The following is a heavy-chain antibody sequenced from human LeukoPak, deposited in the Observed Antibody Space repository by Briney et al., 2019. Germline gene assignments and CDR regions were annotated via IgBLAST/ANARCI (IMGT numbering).Heavy chain of an antibody. Sequence: GGSLRLSCAASGFTFSNAWMSWVRQAPGKGLEWVGRIESKTDGGTTDYAAPVKGRFTISRDDSKNTLYLQMNSLKTEDTAVYYCTTDFGVFRSDFWSGYYRFDYWGQGTLVTVSS. CDR1: GFTFSNAW. D-gene: IGHD3-3*01. CDR2: IESKTDGGTT. CDR3: TTDFGVFRSDFWSGYYRFDY. V-gene: IGHV3-15*04. J-gene: IGHJ4*02.